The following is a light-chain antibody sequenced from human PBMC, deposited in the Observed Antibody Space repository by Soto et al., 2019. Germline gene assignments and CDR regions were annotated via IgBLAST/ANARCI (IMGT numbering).Light chain of an antibody. J-gene: IGKJ1*01. CDR1: QSISAH. CDR3: QQGYTTPGT. Sequence: DIQLTQYPSSLSASVGDRVTITCRASQSISAHLNWYQQKPGKAPKVLIYAATNFESGVPSRFSGSGSGTEFTLTISSLQPEDFATYYCQQGYTTPGTFGQGTKVDIK. V-gene: IGKV1-39*01. CDR2: AAT.